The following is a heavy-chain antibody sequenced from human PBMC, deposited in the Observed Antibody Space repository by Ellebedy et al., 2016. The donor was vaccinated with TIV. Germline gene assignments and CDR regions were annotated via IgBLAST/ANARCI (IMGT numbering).Heavy chain of an antibody. D-gene: IGHD3-9*01. V-gene: IGHV3-30-3*01. CDR2: ISYDGGISK. Sequence: PGGSLRLSCAASGFTFSSSILHWVRQAPGKGLDWVALISYDGGISKYYSDSVKGRFTISRDNSKSTLYLQMNSLRAEDTAVYYCARELTGYYVGYWGQGTLVTVSS. CDR1: GFTFSSSI. J-gene: IGHJ4*02. CDR3: ARELTGYYVGY.